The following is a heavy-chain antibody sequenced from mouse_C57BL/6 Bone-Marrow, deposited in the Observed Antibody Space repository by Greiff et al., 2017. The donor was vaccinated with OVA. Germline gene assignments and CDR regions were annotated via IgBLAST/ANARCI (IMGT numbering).Heavy chain of an antibody. CDR3: ARRGYYGSSFDY. V-gene: IGHV1-52*01. CDR1: GYTFTSYW. D-gene: IGHD1-1*01. J-gene: IGHJ2*01. Sequence: QVQLQQPGAELVRPGSSVKLSCKASGYTFTSYWMHWVKQRPIQGLEWIGNIDPSDSETHYNQKFKDKATLTADKSSSTAYMQLSSLTSEDSAVYYCARRGYYGSSFDYWGQGTTLTVSS. CDR2: IDPSDSET.